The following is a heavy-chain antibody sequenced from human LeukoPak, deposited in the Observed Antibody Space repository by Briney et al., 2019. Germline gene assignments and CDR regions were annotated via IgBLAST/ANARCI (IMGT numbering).Heavy chain of an antibody. Sequence: GRSLRLSCAASGFTFSSYAMHWVRQAPGKGLEWVAVISYDGSNKYYADSVKGRFTISRDNSKNTLYLQMNSLRAEDTAVYYCARPYYYDSMYYFDYWGQGTLVTVS. CDR2: ISYDGSNK. CDR1: GFTFSSYA. J-gene: IGHJ4*02. CDR3: ARPYYYDSMYYFDY. V-gene: IGHV3-30-3*01. D-gene: IGHD3-22*01.